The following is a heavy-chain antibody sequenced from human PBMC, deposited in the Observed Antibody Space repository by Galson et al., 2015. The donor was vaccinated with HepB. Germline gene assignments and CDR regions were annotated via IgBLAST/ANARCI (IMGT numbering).Heavy chain of an antibody. Sequence: SLRLSCAVSGFTVSSNQMSWVRQAPGKGLEWVSIIYSGGTTYHADSVKGQLTISRDNSKNTLYLQMNSLRAEDTAVYYCVRKRDYDMGYGMDVWGQGTTVTVSS. J-gene: IGHJ6*02. V-gene: IGHV3-53*01. D-gene: IGHD3-9*01. CDR1: GFTVSSNQ. CDR3: VRKRDYDMGYGMDV. CDR2: IYSGGTT.